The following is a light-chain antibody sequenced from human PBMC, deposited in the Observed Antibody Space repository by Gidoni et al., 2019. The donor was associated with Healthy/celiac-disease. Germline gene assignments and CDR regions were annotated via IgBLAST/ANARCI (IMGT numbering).Light chain of an antibody. Sequence: DIQMTQSPSSLSASVGDRVTITCRASQSISSYLTWYQQKPVKAPKLLIYAASSLQSGVPSRFSGSGSGTDFTLTISSLQPEDFATYYCQQSYSTLLTFGGGTKVEIK. V-gene: IGKV1-39*01. CDR2: AAS. J-gene: IGKJ4*01. CDR3: QQSYSTLLT. CDR1: QSISSY.